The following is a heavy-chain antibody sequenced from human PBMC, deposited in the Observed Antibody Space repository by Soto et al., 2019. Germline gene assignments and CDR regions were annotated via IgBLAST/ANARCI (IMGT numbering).Heavy chain of an antibody. CDR2: IYYSGST. D-gene: IGHD3-3*01. J-gene: IGHJ5*02. CDR3: AREVSHDFWSGYPPRGFDP. Sequence: SETLSLTCTVSGGSISSGGYYWSWIRQHPGKGLEWIGYIYYSGSTYYNPSLKSRVTISVDTSKNQFSLKLSSVTAADTAVYYCAREVSHDFWSGYPPRGFDPWGQGTLVTVSS. V-gene: IGHV4-31*03. CDR1: GGSISSGGYY.